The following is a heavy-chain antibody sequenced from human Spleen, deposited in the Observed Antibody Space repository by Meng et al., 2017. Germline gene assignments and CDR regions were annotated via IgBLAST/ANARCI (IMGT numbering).Heavy chain of an antibody. D-gene: IGHD2-8*02. CDR1: GFTFSNSA. J-gene: IGHJ4*02. CDR3: ANWITGHFDH. V-gene: IGHV3-23*04. Sequence: EVQLVESGGGFAQPGGSLRLSCAASGFTFSNSAMSWFRQAPGKGPEWVSTINENGANTHYPDSLKGRFTISRDNSKNTVYLQMNSLGAEDTAVYYCANWITGHFDHWGLGTLVTVSS. CDR2: INENGANT.